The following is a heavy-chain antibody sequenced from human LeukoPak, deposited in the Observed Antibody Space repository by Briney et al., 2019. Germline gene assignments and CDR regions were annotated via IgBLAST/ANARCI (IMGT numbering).Heavy chain of an antibody. CDR2: ISYDGSNK. CDR3: ARAGSRAEWDLLPLFDY. J-gene: IGHJ4*02. D-gene: IGHD1-26*01. Sequence: GGSLRLSCAASGFTFSSYAMHWVRQAPGKGLEWVAVISYDGSNKYYADSVKGRFTISRDNSKNTLYLQMNSLRAEDTAVYYCARAGSRAEWDLLPLFDYWGQGTRLTVS. CDR1: GFTFSSYA. V-gene: IGHV3-30*01.